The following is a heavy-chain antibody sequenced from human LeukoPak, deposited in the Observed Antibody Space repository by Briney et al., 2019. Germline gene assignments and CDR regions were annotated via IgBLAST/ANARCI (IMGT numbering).Heavy chain of an antibody. CDR1: GYTLTGYY. Sequence: ASVKVSCKASGYTLTGYYMHWVRQAPGQGLEWMGWINPNSGGTNYAQKFQGRVTMTRDTSISTAYMELSRLKSDDPAVYYCARDGVLLWFGEFTARNWFDPWGQGTLVTVSS. D-gene: IGHD3-10*01. CDR2: INPNSGGT. J-gene: IGHJ5*02. V-gene: IGHV1-2*02. CDR3: ARDGVLLWFGEFTARNWFDP.